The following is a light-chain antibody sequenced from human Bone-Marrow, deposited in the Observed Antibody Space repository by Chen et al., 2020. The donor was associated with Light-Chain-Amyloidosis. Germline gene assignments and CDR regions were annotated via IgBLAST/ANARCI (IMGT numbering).Light chain of an antibody. CDR2: DVS. Sequence: QSALTQPASVSGSPGQSITISCTGTSSDVGAYNYVSWYQQHPGKAPKLMIYDVSNRPSGVSNRFSGSKSANTASLTISGLQAEDEADYYCSSYSTSDTPVFGGGTKVIVL. CDR1: SSDVGAYNY. CDR3: SSYSTSDTPV. V-gene: IGLV2-14*03. J-gene: IGLJ2*01.